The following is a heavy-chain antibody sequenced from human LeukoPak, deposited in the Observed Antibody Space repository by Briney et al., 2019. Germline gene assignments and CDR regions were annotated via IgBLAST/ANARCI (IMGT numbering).Heavy chain of an antibody. CDR1: GGSIGSYF. V-gene: IGHV4-4*07. CDR2: ISTSGST. J-gene: IGHJ4*02. Sequence: SETLSLTCTVSGGSIGSYFWSWIRQPAGEGLEWIGRISTSGSTNYKSSLKSRVSMSIDTSKNQFSLKLSSVTAADTAVYYCARDGPDYYDSSGIDYWGQGTLVTVSS. CDR3: ARDGPDYYDSSGIDY. D-gene: IGHD3-22*01.